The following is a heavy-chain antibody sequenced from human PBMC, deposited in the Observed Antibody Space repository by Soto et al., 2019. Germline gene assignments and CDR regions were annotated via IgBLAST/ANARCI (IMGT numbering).Heavy chain of an antibody. V-gene: IGHV3-30-3*01. D-gene: IGHD1-26*01. CDR1: GFTFSSYV. CDR3: ARDDEGGSDCDLGY. CDR2: ISHDGNNK. J-gene: IGHJ4*02. Sequence: QVQLVESGGGVVQPGRSLRLSCAASGFTFSSYVMHWVRQTPGRGLEWVAFISHDGNNKYYADSVKGRFTISRDNSENTLYLQMDSLRAEDMAVYYCARDDEGGSDCDLGYWGQGTLVTVSS.